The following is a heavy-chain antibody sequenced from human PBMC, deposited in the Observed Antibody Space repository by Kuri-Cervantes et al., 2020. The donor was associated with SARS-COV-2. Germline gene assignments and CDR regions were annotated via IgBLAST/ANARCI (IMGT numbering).Heavy chain of an antibody. Sequence: GGSLRLSCAASGFTFSHYGMHWVRQAPGKGLEWVAVISYDAYNKYHADSVKGRFTFSRDSSKSTLYLQMNSLRTDDTAVYYCAKMWGSGAIAAAGYDYWGQGTLVTVSS. CDR3: AKMWGSGAIAAAGYDY. V-gene: IGHV3-30*18. CDR2: ISYDAYNK. D-gene: IGHD6-13*01. J-gene: IGHJ4*02. CDR1: GFTFSHYG.